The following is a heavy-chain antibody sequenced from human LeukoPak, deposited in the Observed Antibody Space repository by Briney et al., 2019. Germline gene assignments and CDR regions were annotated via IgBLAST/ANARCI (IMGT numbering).Heavy chain of an antibody. CDR3: ARRSATLDY. CDR1: GYTFTGYY. Sequence: ASVKVSCKASGYTFTGYYMHWVRQAPGQGLEWMGWINPNSGGTNYAQKFQGRVTMTRNTSISTAYMELSSLRSEDTAVYHCARRSATLDYWGQGTPVTVSS. CDR2: INPNSGGT. J-gene: IGHJ4*02. V-gene: IGHV1-2*02. D-gene: IGHD1-26*01.